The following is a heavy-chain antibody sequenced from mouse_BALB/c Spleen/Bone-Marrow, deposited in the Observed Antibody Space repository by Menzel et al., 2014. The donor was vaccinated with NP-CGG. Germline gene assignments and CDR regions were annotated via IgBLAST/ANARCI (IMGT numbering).Heavy chain of an antibody. CDR3: ARGYYRYGDFAMVY. Sequence: AQGVDSGAELVRPGPSVKISCKASGYALSSNWMNWVKQRPGQGLEWIGQIYPGDGDTNYNGKFQGKATLTADKTSSTAYMQLSSVTSEDSAVYFCARGYYRYGDFAMVYLGEGTSATLSS. CDR1: GYALSSNW. D-gene: IGHD2-12*01. CDR2: IYPGDGDT. J-gene: IGHJ4*01. V-gene: IGHV1-80*01.